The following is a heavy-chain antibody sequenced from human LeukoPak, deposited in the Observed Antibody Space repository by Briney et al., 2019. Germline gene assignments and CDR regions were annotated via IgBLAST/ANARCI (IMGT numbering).Heavy chain of an antibody. Sequence: GGYLRLYCAASGFTFSIYSMNWVRQAPGKGLEWVSSISSSSSYIYYADSVKGRFTISRDNAKNSLYLQMNSLRAEDTAVYYCARDPKREKGGYWGQGTLVTVSS. CDR2: ISSSSSYI. V-gene: IGHV3-21*01. CDR1: GFTFSIYS. CDR3: ARDPKREKGGY. J-gene: IGHJ4*01. D-gene: IGHD1-1*01.